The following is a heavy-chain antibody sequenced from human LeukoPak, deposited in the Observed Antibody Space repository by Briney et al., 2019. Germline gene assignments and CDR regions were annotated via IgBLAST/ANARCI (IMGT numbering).Heavy chain of an antibody. D-gene: IGHD2/OR15-2a*01. Sequence: GSLRLSCATSGFTFSSFSMNWVRQAPGKGLEWVSTIGTGGAATYYADSVKGRFTISRDNSENTLYLQMNSLRAEDTAVYYCAKDTYRSARYGMDVWGQGTTVTVSS. J-gene: IGHJ6*02. CDR1: GFTFSSFS. V-gene: IGHV3-23*01. CDR3: AKDTYRSARYGMDV. CDR2: IGTGGAAT.